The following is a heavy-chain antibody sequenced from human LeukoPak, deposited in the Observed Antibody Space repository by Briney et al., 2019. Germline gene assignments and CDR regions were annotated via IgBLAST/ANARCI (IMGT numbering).Heavy chain of an antibody. Sequence: PGGSLRLSCAASGFTFSSYAMSWVRQAPGKGLAWVSSISNSGGSTYYADSLKGRFTISRDNSKNTLYLQMNSLRAEDTAVYYCTKRWSAYFDFWGQGALVTVSS. CDR1: GFTFSSYA. D-gene: IGHD5-24*01. J-gene: IGHJ4*02. CDR2: ISNSGGST. V-gene: IGHV3-23*01. CDR3: TKRWSAYFDF.